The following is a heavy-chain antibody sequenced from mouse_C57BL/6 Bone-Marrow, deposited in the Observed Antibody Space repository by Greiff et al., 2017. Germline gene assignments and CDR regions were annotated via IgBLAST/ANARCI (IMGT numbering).Heavy chain of an antibody. D-gene: IGHD2-5*01. J-gene: IGHJ1*03. CDR1: GFTFSDYG. V-gene: IGHV5-15*01. Sequence: EVHLVESGGGLVQPGGSLKLSCAASGFTFSDYGMAWVRQAPRKGPEWVAFISNLAYSIYYADTLTGRFTISRENAKNTLYLEMSSLRFEDPAMYYCARQGAYYSNYGYFDVWGTGTTVTVSS. CDR3: ARQGAYYSNYGYFDV. CDR2: ISNLAYSI.